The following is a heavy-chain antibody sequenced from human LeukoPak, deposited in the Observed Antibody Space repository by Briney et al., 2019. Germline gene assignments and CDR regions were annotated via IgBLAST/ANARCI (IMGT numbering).Heavy chain of an antibody. CDR1: GGTFSSYA. CDR2: IIPIFSTA. Sequence: ASVKVSCKASGGTFSSYAISWVRQAPGQGLEWMGGIIPIFSTANYAQKFQGRVTITADESTSTAYMELSSLRPEDMSVYYCARDPERYCSGGSCYPKNWFDPWGQGALLTVSS. J-gene: IGHJ5*02. D-gene: IGHD2-15*01. V-gene: IGHV1-69*13. CDR3: ARDPERYCSGGSCYPKNWFDP.